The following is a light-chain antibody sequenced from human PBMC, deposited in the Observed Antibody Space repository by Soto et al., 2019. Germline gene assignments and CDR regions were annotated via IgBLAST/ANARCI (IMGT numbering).Light chain of an antibody. J-gene: IGKJ5*01. V-gene: IGKV3-15*01. CDR3: QQYGSSPPIT. Sequence: EKVMKQSAATVSVTPGEGATLSYRASQSVSSNLAWYQKKPGQAPRLLIYGASTRATGIPARFSGSASGTEFTLTVSSLESEDFAVYYCQQYGSSPPITFGQGTRLEIK. CDR2: GAS. CDR1: QSVSSN.